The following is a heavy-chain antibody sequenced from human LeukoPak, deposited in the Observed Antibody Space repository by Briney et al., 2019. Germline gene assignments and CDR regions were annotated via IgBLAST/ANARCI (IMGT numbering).Heavy chain of an antibody. J-gene: IGHJ4*02. CDR3: ARVWGAIDY. D-gene: IGHD1-26*01. CDR2: MNPKSGNT. V-gene: IGHV1-8*01. Sequence: GASVKVSCKTSGYTFTNCDINWVRQAAGQGLEWMGWMNPKSGNTGSAQRFQGRVTMTRDTSISTAYMELSSLRSEDTAVYYCARVWGAIDYWGQGTLVAVSA. CDR1: GYTFTNCD.